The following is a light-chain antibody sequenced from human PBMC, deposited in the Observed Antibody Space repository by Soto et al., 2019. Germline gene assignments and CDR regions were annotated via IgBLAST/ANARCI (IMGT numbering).Light chain of an antibody. CDR1: QSVSRTY. V-gene: IGKV3-20*01. CDR3: QQYGRSGT. Sequence: EIVLTQSPGTLSLSPVERATLSFRSSQSVSRTYLAWYQQKPVQAPRLLIYATSSRATGIPDRFSGSGSGTDFTLTISRLEPEDFAVYYCQQYGRSGTFGQGTKVDIK. CDR2: ATS. J-gene: IGKJ1*01.